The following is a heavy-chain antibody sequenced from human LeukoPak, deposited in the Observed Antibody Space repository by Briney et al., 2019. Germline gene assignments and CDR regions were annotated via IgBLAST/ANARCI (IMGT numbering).Heavy chain of an antibody. Sequence: GSLRLSCAASGFTFSRYWMSWVRQPPGKGLEWIGEINHSGSTNYNPSLKSRVTISVDTSKNQFSLKLSSVTAADTAVYYCARDMRCDYVHPFDAFDIWGQGTMVTVSS. V-gene: IGHV4-34*01. CDR1: GFTFSRYW. CDR2: INHSGST. CDR3: ARDMRCDYVHPFDAFDI. D-gene: IGHD4-17*01. J-gene: IGHJ3*02.